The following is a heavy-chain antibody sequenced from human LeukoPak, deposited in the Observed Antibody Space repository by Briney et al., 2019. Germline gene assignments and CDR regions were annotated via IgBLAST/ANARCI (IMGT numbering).Heavy chain of an antibody. Sequence: GXXLXLSCAASGFTFDDYAMQWVRQAPGKGLEWVSVISGEGGCTYYAVSVQVLFTISRDNSNHSLYLQMNSLRTEDTALYYCAKDIADCSGGSCYFGGGFDPWGQGTLVTVSS. CDR1: GFTFDDYA. D-gene: IGHD2-15*01. V-gene: IGHV3-43*02. J-gene: IGHJ5*02. CDR3: AKDIADCSGGSCYFGGGFDP. CDR2: ISGEGGCT.